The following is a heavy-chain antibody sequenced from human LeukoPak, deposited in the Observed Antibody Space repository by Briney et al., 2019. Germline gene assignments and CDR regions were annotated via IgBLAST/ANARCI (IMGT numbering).Heavy chain of an antibody. D-gene: IGHD5-18*01. Sequence: PSETLSLTCTVSGGSISSSSYYWGWIRQPPGKGLEWIGSIYYSGSTYHNPSLKSRVTISVDTSKNQFSLKLSSVTAADTAVYYCARQGYSYGTSYNWFDPWGQGTLVTVSS. CDR3: ARQGYSYGTSYNWFDP. V-gene: IGHV4-39*01. CDR2: IYYSGST. CDR1: GGSISSSSYY. J-gene: IGHJ5*02.